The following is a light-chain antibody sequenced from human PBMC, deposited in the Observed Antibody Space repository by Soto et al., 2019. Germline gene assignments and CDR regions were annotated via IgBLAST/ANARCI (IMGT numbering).Light chain of an antibody. V-gene: IGLV2-23*01. J-gene: IGLJ1*01. CDR1: SINLGGYYV. CDR3: CSYVGATTYV. CDR2: EGN. Sequence: QSVLTQHASVSGSPGQSITISCSGTSINLGGYYVVSWYQQHPRKAPKVIVYEGNKPRSGESHRFYGSTSGSTATLTISGLQAEDETQYYCCSYVGATTYVFGRGTKVTGL.